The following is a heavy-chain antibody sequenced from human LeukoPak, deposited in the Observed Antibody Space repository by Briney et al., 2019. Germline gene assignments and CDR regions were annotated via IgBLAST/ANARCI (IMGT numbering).Heavy chain of an antibody. J-gene: IGHJ3*02. CDR2: IIPIFGTA. CDR1: GGTFSSYA. Sequence: SVKVSCKASGGTFSSYAISWVRQAPGQGLEWMGGIIPIFGTANYAQKFQGRVTITTDESTSTAYMELSSLRSEDTAVYYCARGFALDWGVNDAFGIWGQGTMVTVSS. D-gene: IGHD3/OR15-3a*01. V-gene: IGHV1-69*05. CDR3: ARGFALDWGVNDAFGI.